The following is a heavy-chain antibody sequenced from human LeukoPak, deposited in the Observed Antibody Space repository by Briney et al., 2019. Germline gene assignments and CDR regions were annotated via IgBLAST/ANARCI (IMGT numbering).Heavy chain of an antibody. CDR2: IKQDGSET. Sequence: GGSLRLSCAASGFTFSNYWMNWVRQVPGKGLECLANIKQDGSETYYADSVKGRFTISRDNAKNSLYLQMNSLRAEDTALYYCAKVGLVQAFDIWGQGTMVTVSS. J-gene: IGHJ3*02. D-gene: IGHD3-16*01. CDR3: AKVGLVQAFDI. V-gene: IGHV3-7*03. CDR1: GFTFSNYW.